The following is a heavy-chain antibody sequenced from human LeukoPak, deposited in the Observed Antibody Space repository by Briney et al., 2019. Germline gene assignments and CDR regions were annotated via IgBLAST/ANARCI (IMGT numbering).Heavy chain of an antibody. Sequence: GGSLRLSCSASGFTFSSYAMHWARQAPGKGLEYVSAISSNGGSTYYADSVKGRFAISRDNSKNTLYLQMSSLRAEDTAVYYCVKQYSSGWAVDYWGQGTLVTVSS. J-gene: IGHJ4*02. CDR3: VKQYSSGWAVDY. CDR1: GFTFSSYA. D-gene: IGHD6-19*01. V-gene: IGHV3-64D*06. CDR2: ISSNGGST.